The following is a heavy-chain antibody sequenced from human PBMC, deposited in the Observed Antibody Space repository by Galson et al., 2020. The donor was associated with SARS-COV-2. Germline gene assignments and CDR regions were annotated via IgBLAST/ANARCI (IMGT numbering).Heavy chain of an antibody. CDR1: GYFITSHY. CDR2: IDYSGNT. J-gene: IGHJ6*02. CDR3: STNHCSSAICPPEPIYGMDV. V-gene: IGHV4-59*11. Sequence: ASQTQSLTCTVSGYFITSHYVTWIRQPPGKGLEWIGFIDYSGNTNYHLALKSRVTMSADSSKNQFSLKLSSVTAADTAVYYCSTNHCSSAICPPEPIYGMDVWGQGTTVTVSS. D-gene: IGHD2-2*01.